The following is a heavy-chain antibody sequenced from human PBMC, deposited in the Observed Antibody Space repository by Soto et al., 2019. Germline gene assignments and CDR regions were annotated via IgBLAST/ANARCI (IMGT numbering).Heavy chain of an antibody. V-gene: IGHV4-59*08. CDR1: GGTIKSYY. CDR3: ARGSTTEKVDS. CDR2: IYDSGST. J-gene: IGHJ4*02. Sequence: PSETLSLTCTVSGGTIKSYYWSWIRQPPGKGLEWIGNIYDSGSTNYNPSLKSRVTISVDTSKNQFSLNLSSVTAADTAVYYCARGSTTEKVDSWGQGTLVTVSS. D-gene: IGHD4-17*01.